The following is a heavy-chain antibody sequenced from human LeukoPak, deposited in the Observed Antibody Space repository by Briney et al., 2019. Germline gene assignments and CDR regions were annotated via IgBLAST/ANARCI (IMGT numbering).Heavy chain of an antibody. V-gene: IGHV3-48*01. D-gene: IGHD6-13*01. CDR2: ISSSSSTI. Sequence: PGGSLRLSCAASGFTFSSYNMNWVRQAPGKGLEWVSYISSSSSTIYYADSVKGRFTISRDNAKNSLYLQMNSLRAEDTAVYYCARDRYSSSGPLDYWGQGTLLTVSS. CDR1: GFTFSSYN. J-gene: IGHJ4*02. CDR3: ARDRYSSSGPLDY.